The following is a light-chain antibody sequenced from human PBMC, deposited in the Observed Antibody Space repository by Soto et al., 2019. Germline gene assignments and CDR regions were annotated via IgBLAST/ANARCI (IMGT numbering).Light chain of an antibody. CDR2: GAS. CDR3: QQYNNWPRT. CDR1: QGIKDY. V-gene: IGKV3-15*01. J-gene: IGKJ1*01. Sequence: EIVMTQSPATLSLSPGERATLSCRASQGIKDYVAWFQQKPGQAPRLLIYGASTRATAIPARFSGSGSGTEFTLSISSLQSEDFAVYYCQQYNNWPRTFGQGTKVETK.